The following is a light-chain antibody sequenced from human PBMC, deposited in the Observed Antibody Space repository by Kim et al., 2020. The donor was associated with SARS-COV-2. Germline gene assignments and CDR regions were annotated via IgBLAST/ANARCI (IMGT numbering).Light chain of an antibody. V-gene: IGLV2-14*03. CDR3: TSYASSGSWV. J-gene: IGLJ3*02. Sequence: QSALTRPASVSGSPGQSITISCTGTSDDVGGYNWVSWYQQHPGKAPQLIIYDVTKRPSGVSDRFSGSKFGNTASLTVSGLQGEDEAVYFCTSYASSGSWVFGGGTKVTVL. CDR2: DVT. CDR1: SDDVGGYNW.